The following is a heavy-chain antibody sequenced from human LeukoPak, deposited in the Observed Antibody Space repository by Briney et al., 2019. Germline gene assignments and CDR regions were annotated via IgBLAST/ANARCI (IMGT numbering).Heavy chain of an antibody. CDR3: ARDSGYCSSTSCFTNFDY. CDR1: GFTFSSYG. J-gene: IGHJ4*02. Sequence: GGSLRLSCAASGFTFSSYGMHWVRQGPGKGLEWVAVIRYDGSNKYYADSVKGRFTISRDNSKNTMYLQMNSVGAEDTAVYYCARDSGYCSSTSCFTNFDYWGQGSLVTVSS. V-gene: IGHV3-33*01. D-gene: IGHD2-2*01. CDR2: IRYDGSNK.